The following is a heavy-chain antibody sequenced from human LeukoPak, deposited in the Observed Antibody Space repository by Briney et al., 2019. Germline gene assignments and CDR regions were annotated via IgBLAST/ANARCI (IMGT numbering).Heavy chain of an antibody. CDR1: GYTFTSYY. V-gene: IGHV1-46*01. CDR2: INPSGGST. CDR3: ARDRGYWFDP. Sequence: GASVKVSCKASGYTFTSYYMHWVRQAPGQGLEWMGIINPSGGSTSYAQKLQGRVTMTTDTSTSTAYMELRSLRSDDTAVYYCARDRGYWFDPWGQGTLVTVSS. J-gene: IGHJ5*02.